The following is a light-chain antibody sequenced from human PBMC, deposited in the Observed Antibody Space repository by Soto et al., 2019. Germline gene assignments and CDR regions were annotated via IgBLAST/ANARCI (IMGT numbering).Light chain of an antibody. CDR1: QSVSSN. J-gene: IGKJ5*01. CDR2: RAS. CDR3: QQYNNWPPST. V-gene: IGKV3-15*01. Sequence: IVMTQSPATLSVSPGERATLSCRASQSVSSNLAWYQQKPGQAPRLLIYRASTRATGVPARFSGSGSGTEFTLNISSLQSEDFAVYYCQQYNNWPPSTFGQGTRLEIK.